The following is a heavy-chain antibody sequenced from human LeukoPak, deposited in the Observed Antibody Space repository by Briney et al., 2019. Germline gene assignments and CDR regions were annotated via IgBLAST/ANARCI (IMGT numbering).Heavy chain of an antibody. CDR2: IIPIFGTA. D-gene: IGHD3-22*01. J-gene: IGHJ4*02. V-gene: IGHV1-69*13. CDR1: GGTFSSYA. Sequence: SVKVSCKASGGTFSSYAISWVRQAPGQGLEWMGGIIPIFGTANYAQKFQGRVTITADESTSTAYMGLSSLRSEDTAVYYCASKGNYYDSSGYLLLIYWGQGTLVTVSS. CDR3: ASKGNYYDSSGYLLLIY.